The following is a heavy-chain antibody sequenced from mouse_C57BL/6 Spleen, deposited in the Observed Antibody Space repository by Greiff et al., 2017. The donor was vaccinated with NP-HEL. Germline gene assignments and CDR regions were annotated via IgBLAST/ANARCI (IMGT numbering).Heavy chain of an antibody. CDR2: ISDGGSYT. J-gene: IGHJ3*01. CDR1: GFTFSSYA. D-gene: IGHD1-1*01. Sequence: EVMLVESGGGLVKPGGSLKLSCAASGFTFSSYAMSWVRQTPEKRLEWVATISDGGSYTYYPDNVKGRFTISRDNAKNNLYLQLSHLKSEDTAMYYCARPHYYGSSYAWFAYWGQGTLVTVSA. CDR3: ARPHYYGSSYAWFAY. V-gene: IGHV5-4*03.